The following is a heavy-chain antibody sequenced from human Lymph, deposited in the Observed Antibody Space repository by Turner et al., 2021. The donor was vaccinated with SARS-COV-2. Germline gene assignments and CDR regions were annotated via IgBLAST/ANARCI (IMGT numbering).Heavy chain of an antibody. V-gene: IGHV3-33*01. CDR3: ARGSGAGDY. Sequence: QVQLVESGGGVVQPGRSLRLSCAASGFTFSSYGMHWVRQAPGKGVEWVAVIWYDGSNKYYADSVKGRVTISRDNSKNTLYLKMNSLRAEDTAVYYCARGSGAGDYWGQGTLVTVSS. CDR2: IWYDGSNK. D-gene: IGHD7-27*01. J-gene: IGHJ4*02. CDR1: GFTFSSYG.